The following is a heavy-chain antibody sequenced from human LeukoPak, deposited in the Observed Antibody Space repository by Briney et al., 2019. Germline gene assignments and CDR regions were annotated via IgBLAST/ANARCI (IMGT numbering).Heavy chain of an antibody. Sequence: PGGSLRLSCAASGFSFPTYEMNWVRQAPGKGLEWVSSISTDDSTTYYAASVKGRFTISRDNARNSLYLQMDGQRAGDTAVYYCARATKGLTFGGIIPYFDYWGQGTLVAVSS. CDR3: ARATKGLTFGGIIPYFDY. V-gene: IGHV3-48*03. CDR1: GFSFPTYE. CDR2: ISTDDSTT. J-gene: IGHJ4*02. D-gene: IGHD3-16*01.